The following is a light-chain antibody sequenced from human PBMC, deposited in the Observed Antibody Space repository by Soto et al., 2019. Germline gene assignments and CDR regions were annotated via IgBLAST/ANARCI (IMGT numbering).Light chain of an antibody. Sequence: DIVMTQSPDSLAVSLGERGTINCKSSQSVLYSSNNKNYFAWYQQKPGQPHQLLIYWTSTRESVIPDRLSGWGCGTDSTPTISSLQAEDVAVYYYQQDYSTPPTFGQGTKLEIK. CDR2: WTS. J-gene: IGKJ2*01. V-gene: IGKV4-1*01. CDR1: QSVLYSSNNKNY. CDR3: QQDYSTPPT.